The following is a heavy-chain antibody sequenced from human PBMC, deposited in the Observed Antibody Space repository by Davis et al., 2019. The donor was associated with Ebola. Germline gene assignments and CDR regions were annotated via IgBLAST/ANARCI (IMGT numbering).Heavy chain of an antibody. D-gene: IGHD6-19*01. J-gene: IGHJ6*02. CDR3: ARDSRWLVPGTYYYYGMDV. CDR1: GGSISSSY. V-gene: IGHV4-59*01. CDR2: IYYREST. Sequence: MPSETLSLTCTVSGGSISSSYWSWIRQPPGKGLEWIGYIYYRESTNYNPSLKSRVTISVDTSKNQFSLKLSSVTAADTAVYYCARDSRWLVPGTYYYYGMDVWGQGTTVTVSS.